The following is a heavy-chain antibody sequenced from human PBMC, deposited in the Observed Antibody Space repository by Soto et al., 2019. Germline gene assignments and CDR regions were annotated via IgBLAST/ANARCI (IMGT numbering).Heavy chain of an antibody. Sequence: GGSLRLSCAASGFTFSSYAMSWVRQAPGKGLEWVSAISGSGGSTYYADSVKGRFTISRDNSKNTLYLQMNSLRAEDTAVYYCAKGIIAVAGIGKESYWGQGTLVTVLL. CDR3: AKGIIAVAGIGKESY. J-gene: IGHJ4*02. CDR2: ISGSGGST. V-gene: IGHV3-23*01. D-gene: IGHD6-19*01. CDR1: GFTFSSYA.